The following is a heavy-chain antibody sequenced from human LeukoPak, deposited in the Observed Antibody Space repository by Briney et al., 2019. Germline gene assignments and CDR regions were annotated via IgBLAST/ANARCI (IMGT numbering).Heavy chain of an antibody. CDR3: ASIGGNYFDC. CDR2: INPSGGST. V-gene: IGHV1-46*01. CDR1: GGTFSSYA. Sequence: ASVKVSCKASGGTFSSYAISWVRQAPGQGLEWMGIINPSGGSTSYAQKFQGRVTMTRDTSTSTVYMELSSLRSEDTAVYYCASIGGNYFDCWGQGTLVAVSS. D-gene: IGHD4-23*01. J-gene: IGHJ4*02.